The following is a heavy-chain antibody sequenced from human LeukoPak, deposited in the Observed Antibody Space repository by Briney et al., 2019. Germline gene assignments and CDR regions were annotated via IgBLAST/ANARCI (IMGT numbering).Heavy chain of an antibody. CDR3: ARVDTVMGADAFDI. D-gene: IGHD5-18*01. CDR1: GFTFSRYD. J-gene: IGHJ3*02. V-gene: IGHV3-13*01. Sequence: GGSLRLSCAASGFTFSRYDVHWVRQVTGKGLQWVAGIGTAGDTYYAGSVKGRFTISRQNAKNSLYLQMNSLRDGDTAVYYCARVDTVMGADAFDIWGQGTMVTVSS. CDR2: IGTAGDT.